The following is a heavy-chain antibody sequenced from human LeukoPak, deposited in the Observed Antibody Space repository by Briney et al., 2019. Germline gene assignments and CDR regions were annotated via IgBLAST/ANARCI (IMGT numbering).Heavy chain of an antibody. CDR2: IYSGGST. CDR1: GFIVSSNY. J-gene: IGHJ6*02. CDR3: ARDRGTTKDYYYYGMDV. V-gene: IGHV3-53*01. D-gene: IGHD1-1*01. Sequence: PGGSLRLSCAASGFIVSSNYMSWVRQAPGKGLEWVSVIYSGGSTYYADSVKGRFTISRDNSKNSLYLQMNSLRAEDTAVYFCARDRGTTKDYYYYGMDVWGQGTTVTVSS.